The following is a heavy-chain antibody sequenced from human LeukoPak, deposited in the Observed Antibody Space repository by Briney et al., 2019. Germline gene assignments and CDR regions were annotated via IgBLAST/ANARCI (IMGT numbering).Heavy chain of an antibody. CDR2: ISSSASPI. V-gene: IGHV3-11*01. J-gene: IGHJ3*02. CDR3: ARGAVAGSWSDFAAFDI. CDR1: GFTFSDYY. D-gene: IGHD6-19*01. Sequence: PGGSLKLSCAASGFTFSDYYMTWIRQAPGKGLGWVSYISSSASPIYYADSVKGRFTISRDNARNSLYLQMNTLRADDTAVYYCARGAVAGSWSDFAAFDIWGQGQWSPSLQ.